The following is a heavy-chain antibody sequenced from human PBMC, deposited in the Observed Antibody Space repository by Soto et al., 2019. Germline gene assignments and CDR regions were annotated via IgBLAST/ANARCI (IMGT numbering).Heavy chain of an antibody. CDR2: ISSSSSTI. V-gene: IGHV3-48*01. J-gene: IGHJ3*02. CDR1: GFTFSSYS. Sequence: GGSLRLSCAASGFTFSSYSMNWVRQAPGKGLEWVSYISSSSSTIYYADSAKGRFTISRDNAKNSLYLQMNSLRAEDTAVYYCARDRPQSWLHDAFDIWGQGTMVTVSS. CDR3: ARDRPQSWLHDAFDI. D-gene: IGHD6-13*01.